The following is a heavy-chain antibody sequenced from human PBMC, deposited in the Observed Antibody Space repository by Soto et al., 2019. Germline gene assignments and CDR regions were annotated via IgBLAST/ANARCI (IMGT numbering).Heavy chain of an antibody. D-gene: IGHD3-10*01. Sequence: PGGSLRLSCPASGFTFSSYSMNWVRQAPGKGLEWVSSISSSSSYIYYADSVKGRFHISRDNAKNSLYLQMHSLRAEDTAVYYCARDQMVRGVTTMTGPDYWGQGTLVTVSS. CDR2: ISSSSSYI. V-gene: IGHV3-21*01. J-gene: IGHJ4*02. CDR1: GFTFSSYS. CDR3: ARDQMVRGVTTMTGPDY.